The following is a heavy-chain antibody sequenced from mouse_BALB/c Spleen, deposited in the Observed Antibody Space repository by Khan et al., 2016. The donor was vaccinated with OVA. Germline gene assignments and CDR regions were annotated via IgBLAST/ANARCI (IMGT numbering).Heavy chain of an antibody. Sequence: LVKTGASVKISCKASGYSLTGYYMHWAKQSHGKSLEWIGYISCYNGVISYNQKFKGKATFTVDTSSSTAYMQFNSLTSEDSAVYYCARGDYYGSRSFAYWGQGTLVTVSA. J-gene: IGHJ3*01. V-gene: IGHV1S34*01. CDR1: GYSLTGYY. CDR2: ISCYNGVI. D-gene: IGHD1-1*01. CDR3: ARGDYYGSRSFAY.